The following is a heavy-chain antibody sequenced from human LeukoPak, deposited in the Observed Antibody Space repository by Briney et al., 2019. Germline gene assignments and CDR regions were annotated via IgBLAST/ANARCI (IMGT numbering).Heavy chain of an antibody. D-gene: IGHD5-18*01. V-gene: IGHV4-39*01. J-gene: IGHJ4*02. CDR3: ASRPVQLWSDH. Sequence: SETLSLTCTVSGGSLSSGGYYWGWVRQHPGKGREWIGYIYFSGSTYYNPSLKSRVTMFVDTSKNQFSLKLNSVTAADTAVYFCASRPVQLWSDHWGQGTLVTVSS. CDR1: GGSLSSGGYY. CDR2: IYFSGST.